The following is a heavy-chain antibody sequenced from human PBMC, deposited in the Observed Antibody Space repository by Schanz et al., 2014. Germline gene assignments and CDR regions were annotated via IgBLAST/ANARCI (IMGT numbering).Heavy chain of an antibody. D-gene: IGHD6-19*01. Sequence: EVRLVESGGGLVKPGGSLRLSCAASGFSFSTYGMTWVRQAPGKGLEWVSYISSSSMYIYQADSMRGRFTISRDNARNSVYLQVNNQSAEDTAVYYCVRDKERFVAVAGRAPFDYWGQGTLVTVSS. CDR1: GFSFSTYG. J-gene: IGHJ4*02. V-gene: IGHV3-21*01. CDR3: VRDKERFVAVAGRAPFDY. CDR2: ISSSSMYI.